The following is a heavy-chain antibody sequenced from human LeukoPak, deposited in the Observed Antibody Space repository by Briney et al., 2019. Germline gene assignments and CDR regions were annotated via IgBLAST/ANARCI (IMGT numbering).Heavy chain of an antibody. J-gene: IGHJ6*03. CDR3: TRGSIAYYYMDV. CDR1: GGSISSCTYS. D-gene: IGHD3-22*01. Sequence: SETLSLTCSVSGGSISSCTYSWGWIRQPPGKGLEWIGNIYYSGSTNYNPSLKSRVTISVDTSKNQFSLKLSSVTAADTAVYYCTRGSIAYYYMDVWGKGTTVTISS. CDR2: IYYSGST. V-gene: IGHV4-61*01.